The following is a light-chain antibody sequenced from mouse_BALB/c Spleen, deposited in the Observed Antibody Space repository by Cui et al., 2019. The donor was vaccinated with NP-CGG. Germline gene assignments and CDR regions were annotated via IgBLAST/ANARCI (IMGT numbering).Light chain of an antibody. CDR1: TGAVTTSNY. Sequence: QAVVTQESALPTSPGETVTLTCRSSTGAVTTSNYANWVQEKPDHLFTGLIGGTNNRAPGVPARFSGSLIGDKAALTITWAQTEDEAIYFCALWYSNHWVFGGGTKLTVL. J-gene: IGLJ1*01. V-gene: IGLV1*01. CDR3: ALWYSNHWV. CDR2: GTN.